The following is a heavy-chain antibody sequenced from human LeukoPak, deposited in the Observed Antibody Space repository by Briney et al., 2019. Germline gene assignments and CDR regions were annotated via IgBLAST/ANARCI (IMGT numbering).Heavy chain of an antibody. CDR2: INYVGST. Sequence: PSETLSLTCTVSGGSISSYDWSWIRQPPGKGLKWIGYINYVGSTNCNPSLKSRVTISVDTSKNQFSLNLSSVTAADTAVYYCASMAVAGPFDFWGQGTLVTVSA. J-gene: IGHJ4*02. CDR3: ASMAVAGPFDF. D-gene: IGHD6-19*01. V-gene: IGHV4-59*08. CDR1: GGSISSYD.